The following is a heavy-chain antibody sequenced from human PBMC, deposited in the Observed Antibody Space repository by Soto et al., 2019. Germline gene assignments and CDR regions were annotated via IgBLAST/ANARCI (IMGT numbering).Heavy chain of an antibody. V-gene: IGHV1-69*13. CDR3: ARDLRYIVVVMGSSRPTYYYYGMDV. Sequence: GASVKVSCKASGGTFSSYAISWVRQAPGQGLEWMGGIIPIFGTANYAQKFQGRVTITADESTSTAYMELSSLRSEDTAVYYCARDLRYIVVVMGSSRPTYYYYGMDVWGQGTTVTVSS. J-gene: IGHJ6*02. D-gene: IGHD2-21*01. CDR1: GGTFSSYA. CDR2: IIPIFGTA.